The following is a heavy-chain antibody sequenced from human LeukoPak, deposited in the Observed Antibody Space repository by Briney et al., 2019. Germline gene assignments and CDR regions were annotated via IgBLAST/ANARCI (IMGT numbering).Heavy chain of an antibody. Sequence: PSETLSLTCTVSGGSVSSGGCYWSWIRQRPRRGLEWIGYISYSGSTYYNPSLKSRATISQDTSKNQFSLKLNSVTAADAAVYYCAKSNYDSSGFGYFDFWGQGTLVTVSS. D-gene: IGHD3-22*01. J-gene: IGHJ4*02. CDR3: AKSNYDSSGFGYFDF. CDR2: ISYSGST. V-gene: IGHV4-31*03. CDR1: GGSVSSGGCY.